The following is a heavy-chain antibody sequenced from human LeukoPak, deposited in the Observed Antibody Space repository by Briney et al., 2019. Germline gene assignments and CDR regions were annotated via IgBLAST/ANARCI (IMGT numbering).Heavy chain of an antibody. CDR2: ISAYNGNT. CDR1: GYTFTSYG. V-gene: IGHV1-18*01. J-gene: IGHJ4*02. D-gene: IGHD3-10*01. Sequence: GASVKVSCKASGYTFTSYGISWVRQAPGQGLEWMGWISAYNGNTNYAQKLQGRVTMTTDTSTSTAYMELRSLRSDDTAVYYCCSLDYYGSGSYYPLPRNWGQGTLVTVSS. CDR3: CSLDYYGSGSYYPLPRN.